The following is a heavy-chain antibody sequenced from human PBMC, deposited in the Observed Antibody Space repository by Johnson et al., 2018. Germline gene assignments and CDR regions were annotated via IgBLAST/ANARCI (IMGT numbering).Heavy chain of an antibody. CDR2: LSYDGSSE. J-gene: IGHJ4*02. Sequence: QVQLVESGGGVVQPGRSLRLSCAASGFTFSSYGMHWVRKAPGKGLEWVAVLSYDGSSEYYADSETGRFTISRDNSKNTLYLQMNSLRAEDTAVYYCAKDRICNGGSCYYLDYWGQGTLGTVSS. CDR3: AKDRICNGGSCYYLDY. D-gene: IGHD2-15*01. V-gene: IGHV3-30*18. CDR1: GFTFSSYG.